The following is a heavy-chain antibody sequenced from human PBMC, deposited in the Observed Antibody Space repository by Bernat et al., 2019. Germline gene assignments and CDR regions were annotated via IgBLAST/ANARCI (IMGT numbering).Heavy chain of an antibody. J-gene: IGHJ6*02. CDR2: INPSGGST. D-gene: IGHD3-10*01. CDR3: AWEGRMVRPPYYYYYYGMDV. V-gene: IGHV1-46*01. CDR1: GYTFTSYY. Sequence: QVQLVQSGAEVKKPGASVKVSCKASGYTFTSYYMHWVRQAPGQGLEWMGIINPSGGSTSYAQKFQGRVTMTRDTSTSTVYMELSSLRSEDTAVYYCAWEGRMVRPPYYYYYYGMDVWGQGTTVTVSS.